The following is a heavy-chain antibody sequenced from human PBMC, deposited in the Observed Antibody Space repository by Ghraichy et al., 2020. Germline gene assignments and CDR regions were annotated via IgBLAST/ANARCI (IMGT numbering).Heavy chain of an antibody. J-gene: IGHJ4*02. D-gene: IGHD5-12*01. CDR3: ARYSSDGNYYFDY. CDR1: GGSIRSYY. CDR2: IYSSGNT. V-gene: IGHV4-59*01. Sequence: SETLSLTCTVSGGSIRSYYWSWIRQPPGKGLEWIGYIYSSGNTNYNPSLKSRVTISVDTSKNQFSLNLNSVTPADTAVYYCARYSSDGNYYFDYWGQGTLVTVSS.